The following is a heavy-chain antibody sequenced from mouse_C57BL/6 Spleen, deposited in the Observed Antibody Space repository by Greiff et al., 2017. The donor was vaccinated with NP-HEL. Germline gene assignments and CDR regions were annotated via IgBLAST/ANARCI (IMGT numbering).Heavy chain of an antibody. CDR3: ARLGELGRGYFDY. CDR2: ISSGGSYT. CDR1: GFTFSSYG. V-gene: IGHV5-6*01. Sequence: EVKVVESGGDLVKPGGSLKLSCAASGFTFSSYGMSWVRQTPDKRLEWVATISSGGSYTYYPDSVKGRFTISRDNAKNTLYLQMSSLKSEDTAMYYCARLGELGRGYFDYWGQGTTLTVSS. D-gene: IGHD4-1*01. J-gene: IGHJ2*01.